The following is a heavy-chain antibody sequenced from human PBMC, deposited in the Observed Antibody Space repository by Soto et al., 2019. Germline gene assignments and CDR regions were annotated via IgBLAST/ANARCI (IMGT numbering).Heavy chain of an antibody. D-gene: IGHD6-19*01. CDR3: ARGASSGWTHSFEY. J-gene: IGHJ4*02. CDR1: GFTFSSYW. Sequence: EVQLVESGGGLVEPGGSLRLSCAASGFTFSSYWMHWVRQAPGKGLVWVARINSAGSSTNYADSVKGRLTISRDNAKNTVYLQMNSLRDEDTALYYCARGASSGWTHSFEYWGQGSLVTVSS. CDR2: INSAGSST. V-gene: IGHV3-74*01.